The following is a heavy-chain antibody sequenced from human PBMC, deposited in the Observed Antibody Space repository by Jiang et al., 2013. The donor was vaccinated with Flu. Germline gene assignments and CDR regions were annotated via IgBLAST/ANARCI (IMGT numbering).Heavy chain of an antibody. CDR2: IYYSGST. D-gene: IGHD5-18*01. CDR1: GGSISSYY. Sequence: LLKPSETLSLTCTVSGGSISSYYWSWIRQPPGKGLEWIGYIYYSGSTNYNPSLKSRVTISVDTSKNQFSLKLSSVTAADTAVYYCARAPSLVQLWLPLDYWGQGTLVTVSS. V-gene: IGHV4-59*01. J-gene: IGHJ4*02. CDR3: ARAPSLVQLWLPLDY.